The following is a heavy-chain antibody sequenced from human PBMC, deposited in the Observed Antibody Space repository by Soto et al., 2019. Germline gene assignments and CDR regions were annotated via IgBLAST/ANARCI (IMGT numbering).Heavy chain of an antibody. Sequence: SVKVSCKASGGTFSSYAISWVRQAPGQGLEWMGGIIPIFGTANYAQKFQGRVTITADESTSTAYMELSSLRSEDTAVYYCARDYYDSSVYYNYFDYWGQGTLVTVSS. J-gene: IGHJ4*02. V-gene: IGHV1-69*13. CDR3: ARDYYDSSVYYNYFDY. CDR1: GGTFSSYA. D-gene: IGHD3-22*01. CDR2: IIPIFGTA.